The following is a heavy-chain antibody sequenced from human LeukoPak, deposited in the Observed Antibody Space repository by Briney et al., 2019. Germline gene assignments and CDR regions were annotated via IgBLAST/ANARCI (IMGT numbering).Heavy chain of an antibody. D-gene: IGHD3-10*01. Sequence: GGSLRLSCAASGFAFSNYAMSWVRQAPGKGLEWVSSLSGGGDIRYYADSVMGRFTISRDNSKNTLYLQMNSLRAEDTAVYYCAKAVRSMVTGGGYFDSWGQGTLVTVSS. CDR2: LSGGGDIR. J-gene: IGHJ4*02. CDR1: GFAFSNYA. V-gene: IGHV3-23*01. CDR3: AKAVRSMVTGGGYFDS.